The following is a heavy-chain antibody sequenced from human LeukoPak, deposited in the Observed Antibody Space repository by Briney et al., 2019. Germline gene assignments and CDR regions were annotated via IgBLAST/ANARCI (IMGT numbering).Heavy chain of an antibody. CDR1: GGSFSGYY. CDR3: ARGLAGGRITIFGVVIREVGFDH. V-gene: IGHV4-34*01. CDR2: INHSGST. Sequence: PSETLSLTCAVYGGSFSGYYWSWIRQPPGKGLEWIGEINHSGSTNYNPSLKSRVTISVDTSKNQFTLKLSSVTAADTAVYYCARGLAGGRITIFGVVIREVGFDHWGQGTLVTVSS. J-gene: IGHJ4*02. D-gene: IGHD3-3*01.